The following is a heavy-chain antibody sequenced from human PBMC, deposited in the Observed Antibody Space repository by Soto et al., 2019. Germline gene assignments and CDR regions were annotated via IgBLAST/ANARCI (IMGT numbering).Heavy chain of an antibody. V-gene: IGHV3-23*01. J-gene: IGHJ4*02. CDR2: ISGSGGST. Sequence: EVQLLESGGGLVQPGGSLRLSCAASGFTFSSYAMSWVRQAPGKGLEWVSAISGSGGSTYYADSVKGRFTISRDNSKNTLYLQMNSRRAEDTAVYCCAKDRPPGRCWDYWGQGTLVTVSS. CDR1: GFTFSSYA. CDR3: AKDRPPGRCWDY. D-gene: IGHD3-10*01.